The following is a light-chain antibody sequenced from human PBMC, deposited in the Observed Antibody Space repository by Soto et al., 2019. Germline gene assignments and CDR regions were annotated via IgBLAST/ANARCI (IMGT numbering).Light chain of an antibody. CDR1: QSIGRS. J-gene: IGKJ4*01. CDR2: DAS. Sequence: EVVLTQSPATLSLSLGERATLSCRASQSIGRSLAWYQQRPGQAPSLLISDASNRATGIPARFSGSGSGTDFSLTISSLEPEDFAVYYCQHRYSWPLTFGRGTKVEIK. CDR3: QHRYSWPLT. V-gene: IGKV3-11*01.